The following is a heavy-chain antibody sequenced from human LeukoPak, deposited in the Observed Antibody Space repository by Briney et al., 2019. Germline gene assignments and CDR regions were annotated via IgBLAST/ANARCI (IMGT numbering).Heavy chain of an antibody. CDR2: ISSSSSYI. D-gene: IGHD4-17*01. V-gene: IGHV3-21*01. CDR3: ARGHYGDSTRDFDY. CDR1: AFIFSGHW. Sequence: GGSLRLSCEGSAFIFSGHWMNWVRQAPGKGLEWVSSISSSSSYIYYADSVKGRFTISRDNAKNSLYLQMNSLRAEDTAVYYCARGHYGDSTRDFDYWGQGTLVTVSS. J-gene: IGHJ4*02.